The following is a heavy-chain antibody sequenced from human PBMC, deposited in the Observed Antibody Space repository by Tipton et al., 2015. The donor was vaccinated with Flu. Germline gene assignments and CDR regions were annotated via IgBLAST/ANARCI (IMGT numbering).Heavy chain of an antibody. CDR1: GGSFSSHY. D-gene: IGHD3-10*01. CDR3: VRGGGSSSGRWFDP. CDR2: INPSGST. Sequence: TLSLTCAVYGGSFSSHYWSWIRQPPGKGLEWIGEINPSGSTNYNPSLKSRVTISVDTSKNQFSLKLTYVTAADTAVYYCVRGGGSSSGRWFDPWGRGTLVTVSS. V-gene: IGHV4-34*01. J-gene: IGHJ5*02.